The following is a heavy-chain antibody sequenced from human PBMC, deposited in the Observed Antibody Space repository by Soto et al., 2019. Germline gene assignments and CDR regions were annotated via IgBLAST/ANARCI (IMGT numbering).Heavy chain of an antibody. V-gene: IGHV1-8*01. CDR1: GYTFTSYD. Sequence: QVQLVQSGAEVKKPGASVKVSCKASGYTFTSYDINWVRQATGQGLEWMGWMNPNSGNTGYAQKFQGRVTTTRNTSISTAYMELSSLRSEDTAVYYCARAHIVLVPAAITYNWFDPWGQGTLVTVSS. CDR3: ARAHIVLVPAAITYNWFDP. CDR2: MNPNSGNT. D-gene: IGHD2-2*01. J-gene: IGHJ5*02.